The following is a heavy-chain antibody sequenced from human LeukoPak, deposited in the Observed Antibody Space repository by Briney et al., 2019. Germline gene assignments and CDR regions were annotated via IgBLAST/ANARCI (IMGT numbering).Heavy chain of an antibody. CDR2: IYYSGST. CDR1: GGSISSSSYY. V-gene: IGHV4-39*07. CDR3: ARDIRDGYLGY. J-gene: IGHJ4*02. Sequence: KPSETLSLTCTVSGGSISSSSYYWGWIRQPPGKGLEWIGSIYYSGSTYYNPSLKSRVTISVDTSKNQFSLKLSSVTAADTAVYYCARDIRDGYLGYWGQGTLVTVSS. D-gene: IGHD5-24*01.